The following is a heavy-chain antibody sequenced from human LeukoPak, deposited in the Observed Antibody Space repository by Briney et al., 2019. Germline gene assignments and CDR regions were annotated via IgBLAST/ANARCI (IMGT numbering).Heavy chain of an antibody. V-gene: IGHV4-39*07. Sequence: TSETLSLTCTVSGGSISSSSYYWGWLRQPPGKGLEWIGSIYYSGSTYYNPSLKSRVTISVDTSKNQFSLKLSSVTAADTAVYYCAGGYSYGYDYWGQGTLVTVSS. D-gene: IGHD5-18*01. CDR3: AGGYSYGYDY. CDR1: GGSISSSSYY. CDR2: IYYSGST. J-gene: IGHJ4*02.